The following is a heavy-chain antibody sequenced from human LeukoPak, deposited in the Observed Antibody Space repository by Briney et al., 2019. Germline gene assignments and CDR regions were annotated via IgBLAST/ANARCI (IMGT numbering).Heavy chain of an antibody. CDR2: MNPNSGNT. D-gene: IGHD2-2*01. CDR3: ARGGYCSSTSCPVYIYYYYMDV. CDR1: GYTFTSYD. Sequence: ASVKVSCKASGYTFTSYDINWVRQATGQGLEWMGWMNPNSGNTGYAQKSQGRVAITRNTSISTAYMELSSLRSEDTAVYYCARGGYCSSTSCPVYIYYYYMDVWGKGTTVTVSS. J-gene: IGHJ6*03. V-gene: IGHV1-8*03.